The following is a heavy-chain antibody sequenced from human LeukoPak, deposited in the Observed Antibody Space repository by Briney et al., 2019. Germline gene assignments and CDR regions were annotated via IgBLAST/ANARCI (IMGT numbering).Heavy chain of an antibody. J-gene: IGHJ4*02. CDR2: IYYSGSN. V-gene: IGHV4-39*07. CDR1: GGSISSSSYY. D-gene: IGHD2-15*01. CDR3: ARGVVVVAATMYYFDY. Sequence: PSETLSLTCTVSGGSISSSSYYWGWIRQPPGKGLEWIGSIYYSGSNYHNPSLKSPVTISVDTSKNQFSLKLSSVTAADTAVYYCARGVVVVAATMYYFDYWGQGTLVTVSS.